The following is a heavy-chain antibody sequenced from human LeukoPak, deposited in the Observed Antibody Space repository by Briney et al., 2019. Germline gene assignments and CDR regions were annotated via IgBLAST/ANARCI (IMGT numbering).Heavy chain of an antibody. Sequence: GGSLRLSCAASGFTFSGYTINWVRQAPGKGLEWVSSISSSGTYIYYADSMKGRFTLSRDNAKNSLYLQMNSLRAEDTAVYYCAKGRYHLATVTLLDYWGQGTLVTVSS. CDR1: GFTFSGYT. CDR3: AKGRYHLATVTLLDY. V-gene: IGHV3-21*01. J-gene: IGHJ4*02. CDR2: ISSSGTYI. D-gene: IGHD4-17*01.